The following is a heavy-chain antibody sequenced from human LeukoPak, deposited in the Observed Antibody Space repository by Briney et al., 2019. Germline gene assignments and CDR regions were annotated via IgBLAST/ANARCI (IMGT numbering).Heavy chain of an antibody. CDR3: ARHRRYCSGGSCYLLGPVDY. D-gene: IGHD2-15*01. J-gene: IGHJ4*02. V-gene: IGHV5-51*01. Sequence: GEPLKISCKGSGYSFTSYWIGWVRQMPGKGLEWMGTIYPGDSDTRYSPSFQGQVTISADKSISTAYLQWSSLKASDTAMYYCARHRRYCSGGSCYLLGPVDYWGQGTLVAVSS. CDR1: GYSFTSYW. CDR2: IYPGDSDT.